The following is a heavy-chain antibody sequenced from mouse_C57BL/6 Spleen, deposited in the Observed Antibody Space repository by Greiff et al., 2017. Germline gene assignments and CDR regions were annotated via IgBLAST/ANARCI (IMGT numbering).Heavy chain of an antibody. CDR2: INPGSGGT. CDR3: ESSDDYAGFDY. J-gene: IGHJ2*01. CDR1: GYAFTNYL. V-gene: IGHV1-54*01. D-gene: IGHD2-4*01. Sequence: VQLQQSGAELVRPGTSVKVSCKASGYAFTNYLIEWVEQRPGQGLEWIGVINPGSGGTNYNEKFKGKATLTADKSSSTAYMQLSSLTSEDSAVYFGESSDDYAGFDYWGQGTTLTVSS.